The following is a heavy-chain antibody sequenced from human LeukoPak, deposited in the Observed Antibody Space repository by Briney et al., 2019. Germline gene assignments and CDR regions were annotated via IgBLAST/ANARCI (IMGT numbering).Heavy chain of an antibody. D-gene: IGHD3-22*01. V-gene: IGHV3-74*01. J-gene: IGHJ4*02. Sequence: GGSLRLSCAASGLTFSSYWMHWVRQAPGKGLVWVSRINSDGSSTSYADSVKGRFTISRDNAKNTLYLQMNSLRAEDTAVYYCAREGYDSSGYYKTDYWGQGTLVTVSS. CDR1: GLTFSSYW. CDR3: AREGYDSSGYYKTDY. CDR2: INSDGSST.